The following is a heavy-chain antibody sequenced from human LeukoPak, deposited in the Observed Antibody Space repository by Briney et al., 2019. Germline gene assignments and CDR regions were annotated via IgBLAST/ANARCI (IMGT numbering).Heavy chain of an antibody. CDR3: ARHSGGDWYYGSGSYYKRDWFDP. CDR1: GGSFSGYY. CDR2: INHSGST. D-gene: IGHD3-10*01. J-gene: IGHJ5*02. V-gene: IGHV4-34*01. Sequence: TSETLSLTCAVYGGSFSGYYWSWIRQPPGKGLEWIGEINHSGSTNYNPSLKSRVTISVDTSKNQFSLKLSSVTAADTAVYYCARHSGGDWYYGSGSYYKRDWFDPWGQGTLVTVSS.